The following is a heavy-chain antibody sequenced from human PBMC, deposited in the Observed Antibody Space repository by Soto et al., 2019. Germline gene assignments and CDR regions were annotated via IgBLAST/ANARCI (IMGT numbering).Heavy chain of an antibody. CDR3: TTDRLRYFDWLLYGMDV. D-gene: IGHD3-9*01. CDR2: IKSKTDGGTT. J-gene: IGHJ6*02. CDR1: GFTFSNAW. Sequence: GGSLRLSCAASGFTFSNAWMNWVRQAPGKGLEWVGRIKSKTDGGTTDYAAPVKGRFTISRDDSKNTLYLQMNSLKTEDTAVYYCTTDRLRYFDWLLYGMDVWGQGTTVTVSS. V-gene: IGHV3-15*07.